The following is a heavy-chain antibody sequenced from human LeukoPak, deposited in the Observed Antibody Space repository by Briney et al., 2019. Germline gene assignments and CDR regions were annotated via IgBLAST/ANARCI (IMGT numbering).Heavy chain of an antibody. CDR1: GFTFSSYS. CDR2: ISGSGGST. V-gene: IGHV3-23*01. Sequence: GGSLRLSCAASGFTFSSYSMNWVRQAPGKGLEWVSAISGSGGSTYYADSVKGRFTISRDNSKNTLYLQMNSLRAEDTAVYYCAKDSLTYSSGWYGVYYFDYWGQGTLVTVSS. D-gene: IGHD6-19*01. J-gene: IGHJ4*02. CDR3: AKDSLTYSSGWYGVYYFDY.